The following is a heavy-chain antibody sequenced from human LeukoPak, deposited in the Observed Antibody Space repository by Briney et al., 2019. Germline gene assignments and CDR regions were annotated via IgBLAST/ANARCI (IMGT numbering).Heavy chain of an antibody. CDR1: GVTFSSYV. V-gene: IGHV3-23*01. Sequence: GGSLRLSCEASGVTFSSYVMSWVRQAPGKGLEWVSAISGSGGSTYYADSVKGRFTISRDNSKNTLYLQMNSLRAEDTAVYYCAKRDSGYYYDSSGYYYMYFDYWGQGTLVTVSS. J-gene: IGHJ4*02. CDR3: AKRDSGYYYDSSGYYYMYFDY. D-gene: IGHD3-22*01. CDR2: ISGSGGST.